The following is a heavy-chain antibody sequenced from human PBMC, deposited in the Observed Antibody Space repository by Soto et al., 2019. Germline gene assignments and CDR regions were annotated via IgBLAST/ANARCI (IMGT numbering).Heavy chain of an antibody. D-gene: IGHD1-26*01. CDR1: GFTFSSYW. Sequence: LRLSCAASGFTFSSYWIHWVRQAPGKGLVWVSRINSDGGSTSYVDSVKGRFTISRDNAKNTLYLQMNSLRAKDTAVYYCARRSVGPTPYYFDYWGQGTLVTVSS. V-gene: IGHV3-74*01. CDR2: INSDGGST. CDR3: ARRSVGPTPYYFDY. J-gene: IGHJ4*02.